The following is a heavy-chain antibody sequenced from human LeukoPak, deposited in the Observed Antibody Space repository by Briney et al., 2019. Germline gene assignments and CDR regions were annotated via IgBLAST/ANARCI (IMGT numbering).Heavy chain of an antibody. V-gene: IGHV4-59*08. Sequence: SETLSLTCTVSGGSISSYYWSWIRQPPGQGLEWIGYIYYSGSTNYNPSLKSRVTISVDTSKNQFSLKLSSVTAADTAVYYCARHGSIAAAGFDPWGQGTLVTVSS. CDR2: IYYSGST. CDR1: GGSISSYY. CDR3: ARHGSIAAAGFDP. J-gene: IGHJ5*02. D-gene: IGHD6-13*01.